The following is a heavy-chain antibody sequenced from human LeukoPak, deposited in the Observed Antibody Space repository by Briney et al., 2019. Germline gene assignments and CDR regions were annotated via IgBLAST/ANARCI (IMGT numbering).Heavy chain of an antibody. CDR2: IYYSGST. CDR1: GGSISSYY. Sequence: PSETLSLTCTVSGGSISSYYWSWIRQPPGKGLEWIGYIYYSGSTAYNPSLKSRVAISLDTSENQFSLNLTSVTAADTAVYFCARDGATGVLDHWGLGTLVTVSS. D-gene: IGHD4/OR15-4a*01. CDR3: ARDGATGVLDH. J-gene: IGHJ4*02. V-gene: IGHV4-59*12.